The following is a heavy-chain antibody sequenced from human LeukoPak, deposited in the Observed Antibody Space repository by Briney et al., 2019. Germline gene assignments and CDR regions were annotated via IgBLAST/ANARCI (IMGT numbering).Heavy chain of an antibody. D-gene: IGHD6-13*01. CDR3: ATSLSSSWYDPGAFDI. J-gene: IGHJ3*02. CDR2: IYYSGST. Sequence: PSETLSLTCTVSGGSISSYYWSWIRQPPGKGLEWIGYIYYSGSTNYNPSLKSRVTISVDTSKNQFSLKLSSVTAADTAVYYCATSLSSSWYDPGAFDIWGQGTMVTVSS. CDR1: GGSISSYY. V-gene: IGHV4-59*01.